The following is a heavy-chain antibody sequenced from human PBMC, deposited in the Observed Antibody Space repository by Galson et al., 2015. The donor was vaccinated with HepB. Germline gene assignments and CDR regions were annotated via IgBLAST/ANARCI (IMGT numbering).Heavy chain of an antibody. V-gene: IGHV1-3*01. CDR2: INAGNGNT. Sequence: SVKVSCKASGYTFTSYAMHWVRQAPGQRLEWMGWINAGNGNTKYSQKFQGRVTITRDTSASTAYMELSSLRSEDTAVYYCARGVTMVRGAGGYWGQGTLVTVSS. CDR1: GYTFTSYA. J-gene: IGHJ4*02. CDR3: ARGVTMVRGAGGY. D-gene: IGHD3-10*01.